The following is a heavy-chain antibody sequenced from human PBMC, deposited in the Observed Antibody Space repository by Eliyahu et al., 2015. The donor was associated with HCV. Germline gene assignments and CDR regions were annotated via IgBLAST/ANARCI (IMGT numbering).Heavy chain of an antibody. J-gene: IGHJ4*02. Sequence: EVQLLESGGGLVQPGGSLRLSCAASGFTFSNYWMHWVRQAPGQGLVWVSRITPDGRGTDYADSVKGRFTISRDNAKNTLYLQMNSLRAEDTAVYYCAREGWGDYWGQGTLVTVSS. D-gene: IGHD3-16*01. CDR1: GFTFSNYW. CDR3: AREGWGDY. V-gene: IGHV3-74*01. CDR2: ITPDGRGT.